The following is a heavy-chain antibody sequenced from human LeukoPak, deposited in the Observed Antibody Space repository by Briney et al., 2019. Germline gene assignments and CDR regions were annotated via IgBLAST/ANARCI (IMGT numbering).Heavy chain of an antibody. CDR2: INAGNGNT. Sequence: ASVKVSCKASGYTFTSYAMHWVRQAPGQRLEWMGWINAGNGNTKYSQEFQGRVTMTTDTSTSTAYMELRSLRSEDTAVYYCAKSRDSSGYLSYYYMDVWGKGTTVTVSS. CDR1: GYTFTSYA. CDR3: AKSRDSSGYLSYYYMDV. J-gene: IGHJ6*03. V-gene: IGHV1-3*03. D-gene: IGHD3-22*01.